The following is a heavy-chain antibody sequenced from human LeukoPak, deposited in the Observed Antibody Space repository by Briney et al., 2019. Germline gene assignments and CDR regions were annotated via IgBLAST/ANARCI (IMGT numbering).Heavy chain of an antibody. CDR3: AREVTGRSSYYYYYYMDV. Sequence: QAGGSLRLSCAASGFTFTTYWMSWVRQAPGKGLEWVANIKQDGNEKYYVDSVKGRFTISRDNSKNTLYLQMNSLRAEDTAVYYCAREVTGRSSYYYYYYMDVWGEGTTVTISS. CDR2: IKQDGNEK. D-gene: IGHD3-10*01. CDR1: GFTFTTYW. J-gene: IGHJ6*03. V-gene: IGHV3-7*01.